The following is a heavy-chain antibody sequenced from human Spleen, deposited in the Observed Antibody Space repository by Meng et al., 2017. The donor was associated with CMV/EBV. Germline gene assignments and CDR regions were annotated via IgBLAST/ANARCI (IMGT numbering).Heavy chain of an antibody. D-gene: IGHD2-2*01. CDR2: ISGSGGSS. Sequence: GESLKISCAASGFTFSSYAMSWVRQAPGKGLEWVSVISGSGGSSYNADSVKGRFTISRDNSKNTLYLQMNRLRAEDTAVYYCAKGEHWSGTSCFFDYWGQGTLVTVSS. CDR1: GFTFSSYA. CDR3: AKGEHWSGTSCFFDY. V-gene: IGHV3-23*01. J-gene: IGHJ4*02.